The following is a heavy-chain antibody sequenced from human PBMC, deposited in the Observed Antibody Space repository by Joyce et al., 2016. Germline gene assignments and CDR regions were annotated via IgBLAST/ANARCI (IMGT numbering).Heavy chain of an antibody. CDR3: AREARMQLTYYYFGLDV. D-gene: IGHD5-18*01. CDR2: INQDGSEK. Sequence: EVQLVESGGRLVQPGGSLRLSCAASGFMFSSYWMIWVRQAPGKGLEVVANINQDGSEKTYVDSVKGRFTISRDNAKKSLYLQMNSLRAEDTAVYYCAREARMQLTYYYFGLDVWGQGTTVVVSS. V-gene: IGHV3-7*01. CDR1: GFMFSSYW. J-gene: IGHJ6*02.